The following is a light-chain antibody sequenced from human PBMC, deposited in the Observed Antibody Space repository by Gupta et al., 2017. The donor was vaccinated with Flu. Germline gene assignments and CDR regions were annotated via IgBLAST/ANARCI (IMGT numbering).Light chain of an antibody. CDR1: RGHSRNA. J-gene: IGLJ3*02. Sequence: QLVLTQSPSASASLGASVKLTCTLSRGHSRNAIAWHQQQPERGPRYLMRLNSDGSHNKGDGIPDRFSGSSSGAERYLTISNPQSEDEAAYYCQTWATGIQVFGGGTKLTVL. V-gene: IGLV4-69*01. CDR3: QTWATGIQV. CDR2: LNSDGSH.